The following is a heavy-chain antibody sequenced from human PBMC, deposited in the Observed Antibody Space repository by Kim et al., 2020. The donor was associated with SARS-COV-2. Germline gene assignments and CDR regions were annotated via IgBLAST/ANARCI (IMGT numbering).Heavy chain of an antibody. CDR2: IGTAGDT. CDR1: GFTFSSYD. D-gene: IGHD6-19*01. Sequence: GGSLRLSCAASGFTFSSYDMHWVRQATGKGLEWVSAIGTAGDTYYPGSVKGRFTISRENAKNSLYLQMNSLRAGDTAVYYCARAYGYSSGWDYYYGMDVWGQGTTVTVSS. J-gene: IGHJ6*02. V-gene: IGHV3-13*01. CDR3: ARAYGYSSGWDYYYGMDV.